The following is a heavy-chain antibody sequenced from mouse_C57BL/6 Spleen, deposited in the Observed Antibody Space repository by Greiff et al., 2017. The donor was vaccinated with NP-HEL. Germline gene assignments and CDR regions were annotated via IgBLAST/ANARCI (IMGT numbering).Heavy chain of an antibody. J-gene: IGHJ4*01. CDR1: GYTFSSSW. Sequence: VQLQQSGPELVKPGASVKISCKASGYTFSSSWMNWVKQRPGKGLEWIGRIYPGDGDTNYNGKFKGKATLTADKSSSTAYMQRSSLTSEDSAVYFCAREGYAMDYWGQGTSVTVSS. V-gene: IGHV1-82*01. CDR3: AREGYAMDY. CDR2: IYPGDGDT.